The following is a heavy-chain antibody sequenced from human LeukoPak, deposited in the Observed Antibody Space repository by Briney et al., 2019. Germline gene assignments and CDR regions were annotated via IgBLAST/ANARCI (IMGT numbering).Heavy chain of an antibody. J-gene: IGHJ4*02. CDR3: AKDPSSGWYKADY. CDR2: ISYDGSNK. CDR1: GFTFSSYG. V-gene: IGHV3-30*18. Sequence: GRSLRLSCAASGFTFSSYGMHWVRQAPGKGLEWVAVISYDGSNKYYADSVKGRFTISRDNSKNTLYLQMNSLRAEGTAVYYCAKDPSSGWYKADYWGQGTLVTVSS. D-gene: IGHD6-19*01.